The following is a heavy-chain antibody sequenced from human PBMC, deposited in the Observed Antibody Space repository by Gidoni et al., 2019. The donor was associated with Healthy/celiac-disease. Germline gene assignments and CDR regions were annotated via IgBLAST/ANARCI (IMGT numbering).Heavy chain of an antibody. D-gene: IGHD1-26*01. Sequence: QVQLVESGGGVVQPGRSLRLSCAASGFTFSSYAMQWVRQAPGKGLEWVAVISYDGSNKYYADSVKGQFTISRDNSKNTLYLQRSSLRAEDTAVYYCARAGGGSYRSQDFDYWGQGTLVTVSS. J-gene: IGHJ4*02. V-gene: IGHV3-30-3*01. CDR3: ARAGGGSYRSQDFDY. CDR2: ISYDGSNK. CDR1: GFTFSSYA.